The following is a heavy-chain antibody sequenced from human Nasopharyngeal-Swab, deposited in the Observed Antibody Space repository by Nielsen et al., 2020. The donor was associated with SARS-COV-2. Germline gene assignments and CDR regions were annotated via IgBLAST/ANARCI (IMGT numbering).Heavy chain of an antibody. D-gene: IGHD2-21*02. CDR1: GYSFTSYW. CDR3: ARQALLLTATGHDAFDI. CDR2: IYPGDSDT. Sequence: GESLKISCKGSGYSFTSYWIGWVRQMPGKGLEWMGIIYPGDSDTRYSPSFQGQVTISADKSISTAYLQWSSLKASDTAMYYCARQALLLTATGHDAFDIWGQGTMVTVSS. J-gene: IGHJ3*02. V-gene: IGHV5-51*01.